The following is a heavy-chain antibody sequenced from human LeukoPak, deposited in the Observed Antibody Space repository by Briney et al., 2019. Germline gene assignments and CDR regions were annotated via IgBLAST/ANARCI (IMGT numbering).Heavy chain of an antibody. J-gene: IGHJ5*02. CDR1: GGTFSSYA. D-gene: IGHD6-13*01. CDR3: AREERAAAGTWLFDP. Sequence: ASVKVSCKASGGTFSSYAISWVRQAPGQGLGWMGGIIPIFGTANYAQKFQGRVTITTDESTSTAYMELSSLRSEDTAVYYCAREERAAAGTWLFDPWGQGTLVTVSS. V-gene: IGHV1-69*05. CDR2: IIPIFGTA.